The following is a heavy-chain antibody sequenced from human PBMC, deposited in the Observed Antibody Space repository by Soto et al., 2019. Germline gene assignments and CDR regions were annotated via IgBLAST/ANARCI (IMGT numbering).Heavy chain of an antibody. CDR3: ARVVSGREDGDSIDY. V-gene: IGHV3-7*03. J-gene: IGHJ4*02. CDR1: GFSFSRYW. D-gene: IGHD1-26*01. CDR2: IKEDGSEK. Sequence: PGGSLRLSCAASGFSFSRYWLTWVRQAPGKGLEGVANIKEDGSEKYYVDSVKGRFTTSRDNAKNSLYLQMNSLRAEDTAVYYCARVVSGREDGDSIDYWGQGTLVTVSS.